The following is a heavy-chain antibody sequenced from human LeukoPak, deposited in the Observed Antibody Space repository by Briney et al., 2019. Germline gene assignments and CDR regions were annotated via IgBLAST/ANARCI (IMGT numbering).Heavy chain of an antibody. D-gene: IGHD2-2*01. J-gene: IGHJ4*02. CDR2: IYYSGST. CDR3: ARAPPNSYELRY. CDR1: GGSISSYY. V-gene: IGHV4-59*01. Sequence: SETLSLTCTVSGGSISSYYWSWIRQPPGKGLEWIGYIYYSGSTNYNPSLKSRVTISVDTSKNQLSLKLSSVTAADTAVYYCARAPPNSYELRYWGQGTLVTVSS.